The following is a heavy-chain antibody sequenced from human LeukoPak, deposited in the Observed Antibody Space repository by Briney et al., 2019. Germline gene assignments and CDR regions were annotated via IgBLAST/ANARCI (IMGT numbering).Heavy chain of an antibody. J-gene: IGHJ4*02. CDR3: ARDHRWYSSNWYLIDY. CDR1: GYSFTGYY. V-gene: IGHV1-2*02. D-gene: IGHD6-13*01. CDR2: IDPNSGGT. Sequence: ASVKVSCKASGYSFTGYYMQWVRQAPGEGLEWMGWIDPNSGGTNYAQKFQGRVTMTRDTSISTAYMELSRLRSDDTAVYYCARDHRWYSSNWYLIDYWGQGTLVTVSS.